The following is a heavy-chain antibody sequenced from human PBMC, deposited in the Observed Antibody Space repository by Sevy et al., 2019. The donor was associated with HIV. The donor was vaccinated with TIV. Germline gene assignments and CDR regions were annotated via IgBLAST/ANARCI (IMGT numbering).Heavy chain of an antibody. V-gene: IGHV3-21*01. Sequence: GGSLRLSCAASGFTFSSYSMNWVRQAPGKGLEWVSSISSSSSYIYYADSVKGRFTISRDNAKNSLYLQMNSLRAEDTAVYYCARETVYYEYIWGSYRPRGWFDPWGQGTLVTVSS. CDR3: ARETVYYEYIWGSYRPRGWFDP. D-gene: IGHD3-16*02. J-gene: IGHJ5*02. CDR1: GFTFSSYS. CDR2: ISSSSSYI.